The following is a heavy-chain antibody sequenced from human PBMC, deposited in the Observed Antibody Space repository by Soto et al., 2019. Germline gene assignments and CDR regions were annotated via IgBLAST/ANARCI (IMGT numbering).Heavy chain of an antibody. V-gene: IGHV4-59*01. J-gene: IGHJ4*02. CDR2: IFYSGST. D-gene: IGHD3-10*01. Sequence: QVQLQESGPGLVKPSETLSLTCTVSGGSISSYYWSWIRQSPGKGLEWIGYIFYSGSTTYNPSLKSRVTLSVDTSKNQFSLKLSSVTAADTAVYYCARRYGEFNFDYWGQGTLVTVSS. CDR3: ARRYGEFNFDY. CDR1: GGSISSYY.